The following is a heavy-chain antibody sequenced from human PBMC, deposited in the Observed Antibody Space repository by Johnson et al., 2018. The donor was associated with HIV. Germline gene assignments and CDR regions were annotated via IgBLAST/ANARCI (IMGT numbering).Heavy chain of an antibody. CDR3: AKLVGATHPLDI. V-gene: IGHV3-23*04. CDR2: INTAGGST. D-gene: IGHD1-26*01. J-gene: IGHJ3*02. Sequence: VQLVESGGGLVQPGGSLRLSCAASGFTFSSYAMSWVRQAPGKGLVWVARINTAGGSTSYVDSVKGRFSISRDNSKNTLYLQMNRLRTEDTALYYCAKLVGATHPLDIWGQGTMVTVSS. CDR1: GFTFSSYA.